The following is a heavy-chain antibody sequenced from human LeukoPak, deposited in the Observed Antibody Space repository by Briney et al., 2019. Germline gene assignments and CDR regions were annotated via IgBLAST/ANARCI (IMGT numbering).Heavy chain of an antibody. CDR1: GGTFSSYA. J-gene: IGHJ3*02. CDR3: ARKMATIGDDAFDI. Sequence: SVKVSCKASGGTFSSYAISWVRQAPGQGLEWMGRIIPILGIANYAQKFQGRVTITADKSTSTAYMELSSLRSEDTAVYYCARKMATIGDDAFDIWGQGTMVTVSS. V-gene: IGHV1-69*04. CDR2: IIPILGIA. D-gene: IGHD5-24*01.